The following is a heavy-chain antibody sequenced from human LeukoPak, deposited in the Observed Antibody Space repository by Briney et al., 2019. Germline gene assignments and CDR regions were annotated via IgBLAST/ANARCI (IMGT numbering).Heavy chain of an antibody. CDR3: AREGLAYSYGA. D-gene: IGHD5-18*01. CDR2: ISSSGSTI. V-gene: IGHV3-48*03. Sequence: GGSLRLSCAASGFTFSSYEMNWVRQAPGKGLEWVSYISSSGSTIYYADSVKGRFTISRDNAKNTLYLQMNSLRAEDTAVYYCAREGLAYSYGAWGRGTLVSVSS. J-gene: IGHJ5*02. CDR1: GFTFSSYE.